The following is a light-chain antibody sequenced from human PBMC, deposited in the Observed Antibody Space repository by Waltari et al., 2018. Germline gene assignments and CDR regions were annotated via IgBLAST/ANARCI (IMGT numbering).Light chain of an antibody. CDR2: AAS. J-gene: IGKJ2*02. CDR3: QQLSTYPWT. Sequence: DIQLTQSPSFLSASVGDRVTITCRSSQSINSFLAWYQQKPGNAPKLLIYAASTLQSGVPYRFSGSGSGTEFTLTISSLQPEDFAAYSCQQLSTYPWTFGPGTRLEIK. V-gene: IGKV1-9*01. CDR1: QSINSF.